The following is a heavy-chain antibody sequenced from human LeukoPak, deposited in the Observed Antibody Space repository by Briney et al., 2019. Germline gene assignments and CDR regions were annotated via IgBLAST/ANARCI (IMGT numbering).Heavy chain of an antibody. J-gene: IGHJ6*02. CDR2: IYYSGST. CDR1: GGSISSYY. V-gene: IGHV4-59*01. D-gene: IGHD3-10*01. Sequence: PSETLSLTCTVSGGSISSYYWSWIRQPPGKGLEWIGYIYYSGSTNYNPSLESRVTISVDTSKNQFSLKLSSVTAADTAVYYCARDPGTVGWRDHYGMDVWGQGTTVTVSS. CDR3: ARDPGTVGWRDHYGMDV.